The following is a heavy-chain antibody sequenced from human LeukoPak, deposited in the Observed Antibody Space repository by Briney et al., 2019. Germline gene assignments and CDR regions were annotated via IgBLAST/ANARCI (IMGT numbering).Heavy chain of an antibody. CDR2: IYPGDSDT. CDR1: GYIFTTYW. J-gene: IGHJ4*02. V-gene: IGHV5-51*01. Sequence: GESLKISCKTSGYIFTTYWIGWVRQMAGKDLEWMGIIYPGDSDTRYSPSFQGQVTISADKSINTAYLQWSSLKASDTAMYYCARTLYYDSSGYRPDYWGQGTQVTVSS. CDR3: ARTLYYDSSGYRPDY. D-gene: IGHD3-22*01.